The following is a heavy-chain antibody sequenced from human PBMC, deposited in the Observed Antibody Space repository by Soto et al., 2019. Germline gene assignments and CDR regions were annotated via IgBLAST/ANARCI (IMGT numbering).Heavy chain of an antibody. Sequence: GASLKIYCNSSGYSFSSYWIGWVRQMPGQGPEWMGIIYPGDSDTRYSPSFQGQVTISADKSISTAYLQWSSLKASDIAMYYCERYCSCGSCYRPSYQVDSWGQGTLVTVSS. CDR2: IYPGDSDT. CDR1: GYSFSSYW. J-gene: IGHJ4*02. CDR3: ERYCSCGSCYRPSYQVDS. D-gene: IGHD2-15*01. V-gene: IGHV5-51*01.